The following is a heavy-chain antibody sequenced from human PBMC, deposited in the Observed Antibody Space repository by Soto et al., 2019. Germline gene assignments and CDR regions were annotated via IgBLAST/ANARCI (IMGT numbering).Heavy chain of an antibody. V-gene: IGHV4-30-4*01. J-gene: IGHJ4*02. CDR3: AREWGWFGELYFDY. Sequence: PSETLSLTCTVSGGSISSGDYYWSWIRQPPGKGLEWIGYIYYSGSTYYNPSLKSRVTISVDTSKNQFSPKLSSVTAADTAVYYCAREWGWFGELYFDYWGQGTLVTVSS. CDR1: GGSISSGDYY. CDR2: IYYSGST. D-gene: IGHD3-10*01.